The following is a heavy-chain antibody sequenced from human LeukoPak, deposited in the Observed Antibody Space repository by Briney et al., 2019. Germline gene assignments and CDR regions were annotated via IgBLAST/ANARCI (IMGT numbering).Heavy chain of an antibody. CDR2: INAGNGNT. J-gene: IGHJ5*02. Sequence: ASVKVSCKASGYTFTGYYMHWVRQAPGQGLEWMGWINAGNGNTKYSQKFQGRVTITRDTSASTAYMELSSLRSEDTAVYYCARSHCYDSSGSLNNWFDPWGQGTLVTVSS. CDR3: ARSHCYDSSGSLNNWFDP. V-gene: IGHV1-3*01. D-gene: IGHD3-22*01. CDR1: GYTFTGYY.